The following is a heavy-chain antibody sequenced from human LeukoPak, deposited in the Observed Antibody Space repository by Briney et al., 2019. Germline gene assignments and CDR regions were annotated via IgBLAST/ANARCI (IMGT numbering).Heavy chain of an antibody. CDR3: ARESITIFGVNWFDP. J-gene: IGHJ5*02. D-gene: IGHD3-3*01. CDR2: MKQDGSEK. Sequence: GGSLRLSCAGSGFTFSRYWMSWVRQAPGKGLEWVANMKQDGSEKYYVDSVKGRFTISRDNAKNSLYLQMNSLRAEDTAVYYCARESITIFGVNWFDPWGQGTLVTVPS. CDR1: GFTFSRYW. V-gene: IGHV3-7*01.